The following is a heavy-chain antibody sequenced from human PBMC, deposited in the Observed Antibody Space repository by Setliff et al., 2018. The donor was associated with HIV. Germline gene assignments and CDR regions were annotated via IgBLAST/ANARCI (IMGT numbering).Heavy chain of an antibody. J-gene: IGHJ4*02. CDR1: GYSISTAYY. V-gene: IGHV4-38-2*01. D-gene: IGHD3-3*01. CDR2: VYHSGTT. Sequence: PSETLSLTCAVSGYSISTAYYWGWIRQPPGKGLEWIGSVYHSGTTYYNPSLKSRVTISVDMSNNQFSLKVTSVTAADTAVYYCMRGRSITISGVAYFDFWGQGTQVTVS. CDR3: MRGRSITISGVAYFDF.